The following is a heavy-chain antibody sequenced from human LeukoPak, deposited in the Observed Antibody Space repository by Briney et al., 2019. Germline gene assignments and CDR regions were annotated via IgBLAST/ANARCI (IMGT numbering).Heavy chain of an antibody. Sequence: ASGKVCCKASGYTVTSYDINWVRQATGQRLEWMGWMNPNSGNTGFAQKFQGRVTMTRNSSISTDYMELSSLRSEDTAVYYCARPRIQNRLGWLDPWRQGTLLTLSS. CDR3: ARPRIQNRLGWLDP. V-gene: IGHV1-8*01. D-gene: IGHD1-14*01. CDR2: MNPNSGNT. J-gene: IGHJ5*02. CDR1: GYTVTSYD.